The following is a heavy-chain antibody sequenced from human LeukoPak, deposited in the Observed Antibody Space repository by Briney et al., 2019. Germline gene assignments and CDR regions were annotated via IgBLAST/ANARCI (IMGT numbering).Heavy chain of an antibody. CDR2: IYYSGST. V-gene: IGHV4-61*01. Sequence: SETLSLTCTVSGYSISSGYYWGWIRQPPGKGLEWIGYIYYSGSTNYNPSLKSRVTISVDTSKNQFSLKLSSVTAADTAVYYCARGRSSWSLVTYWYFDLWGRGTLVTVSS. CDR3: ARGRSSWSLVTYWYFDL. CDR1: GYSISSGYY. D-gene: IGHD6-13*01. J-gene: IGHJ2*01.